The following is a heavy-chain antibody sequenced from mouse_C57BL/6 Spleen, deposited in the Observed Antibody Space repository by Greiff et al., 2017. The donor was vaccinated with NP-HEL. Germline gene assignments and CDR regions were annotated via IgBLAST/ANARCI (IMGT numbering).Heavy chain of an antibody. CDR2: IHPSDSDT. CDR3: AIGFPPTTDAMDY. J-gene: IGHJ4*01. CDR1: GYTFTSYW. D-gene: IGHD1-1*01. V-gene: IGHV1-74*01. Sequence: QVQLQQPGAELVKPGASVKVSCKASGYTFTSYWMHWVKQRPGQGLEWIGRIHPSDSDTNYNQKFKGKATLTVDTSSSTAYMQLSSLTSEDSAVYYCAIGFPPTTDAMDYWGQGTSVTVSS.